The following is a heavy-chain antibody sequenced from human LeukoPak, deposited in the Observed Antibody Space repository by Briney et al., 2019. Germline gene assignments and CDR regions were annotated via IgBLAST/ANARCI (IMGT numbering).Heavy chain of an antibody. CDR1: GGSISSSSYY. CDR2: IYYSGST. V-gene: IGHV4-39*01. D-gene: IGHD4-23*01. CDR3: ARQPYIFYGGTNWFDP. J-gene: IGHJ5*02. Sequence: PSETLSLTCTVSGGSISSSSYYWGWIRQPPGKGLEWIGSIYYSGSTYYNPSLKSRVTISVDTSKNQFSLKLSSVTAADTAVYYCARQPYIFYGGTNWFDPWGQGTLVTVSS.